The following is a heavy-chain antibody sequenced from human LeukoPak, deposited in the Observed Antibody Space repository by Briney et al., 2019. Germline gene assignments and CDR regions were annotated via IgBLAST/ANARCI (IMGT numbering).Heavy chain of an antibody. D-gene: IGHD3-22*01. V-gene: IGHV3-7*01. CDR1: GFTFSSYW. CDR2: IKQDGSEK. CDR3: ARDQGFDSSGPLGFGFDY. J-gene: IGHJ4*02. Sequence: GGSLRLSCVASGFTFSSYWMSWVRQAPGKGLEWVANIKQDGSEKYYVDSVKGRFTISRDNAKNSLYLQMNSLRAEDTAVYYCARDQGFDSSGPLGFGFDYWGQGTLVTVSS.